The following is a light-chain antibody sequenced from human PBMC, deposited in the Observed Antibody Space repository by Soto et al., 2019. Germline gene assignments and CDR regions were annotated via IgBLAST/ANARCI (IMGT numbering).Light chain of an antibody. Sequence: EIVMTQSPATLSVSPGERATLSCRASQSVSSNLAWYLHKPGQAPRLLIYDASTRATRIPARFSGSGSGTEFTLTISSLQSEDFAVYYCQQYNKWPITFGQGTRLEIK. CDR1: QSVSSN. V-gene: IGKV3-15*01. CDR3: QQYNKWPIT. J-gene: IGKJ5*01. CDR2: DAS.